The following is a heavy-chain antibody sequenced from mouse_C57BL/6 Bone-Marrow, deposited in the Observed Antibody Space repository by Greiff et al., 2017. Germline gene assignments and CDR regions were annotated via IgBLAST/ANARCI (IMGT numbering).Heavy chain of an antibody. CDR1: GYAFTNYL. CDR2: INPGSGGT. J-gene: IGHJ4*01. Sequence: QVQLQQSGAELVRPGTSVKVSCKASGYAFTNYLIEWVKQRPGQGLEWIGVINPGSGGTNYNEKLKGKATLTADKSSSTAYMQLSSLTSEDSAVYFCAREGVVGYAMDYWGQGTSVTVSS. D-gene: IGHD1-1*01. V-gene: IGHV1-54*01. CDR3: AREGVVGYAMDY.